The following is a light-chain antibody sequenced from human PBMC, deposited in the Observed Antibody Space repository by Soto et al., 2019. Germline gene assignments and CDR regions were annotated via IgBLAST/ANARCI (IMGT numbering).Light chain of an antibody. CDR1: KSISSW. J-gene: IGKJ1*01. CDR3: QQYENYWT. Sequence: DIQMTQSPSTLPASVGDRVTITCRASKSISSWLAWYQHKPGKAPKLLIYDASNLDSGVPSSFSGSGSGTEFSLTISNLQPDDCATYYCQQYENYWTFGQGTKVDIK. V-gene: IGKV1-5*01. CDR2: DAS.